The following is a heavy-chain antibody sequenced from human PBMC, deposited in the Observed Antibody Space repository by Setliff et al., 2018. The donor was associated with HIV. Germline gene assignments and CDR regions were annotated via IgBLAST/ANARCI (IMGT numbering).Heavy chain of an antibody. D-gene: IGHD3-16*01. V-gene: IGHV4-38-2*01. CDR1: GYSISDGYY. CDR3: ASPCSLLVWYDAFDI. CDR2: IHHSGSA. J-gene: IGHJ3*02. Sequence: SETLSLTCAVSGYSISDGYYWGWIRQPPGKGPEWIGSIHHSGSAHFNPSLKSRVAMSVDTSENLFSLTLSSVTAADTAVYYCASPCSLLVWYDAFDIWGQGTMVTVSS.